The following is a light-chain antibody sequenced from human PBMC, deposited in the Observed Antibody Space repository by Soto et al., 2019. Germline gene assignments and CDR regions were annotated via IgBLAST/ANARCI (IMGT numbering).Light chain of an antibody. V-gene: IGLV1-40*01. CDR1: SSNIGANYD. J-gene: IGLJ3*02. Sequence: QSVLTQPPSVSGAPGQRVTISCTGSSSNIGANYDVHWYQQLPGTAPKLLIFGNSNRPSGVPDRFSGSKSGTSASLAITGLQAEDEADYYCQLYDSSLSGWVFGGGTKVTVL. CDR2: GNS. CDR3: QLYDSSLSGWV.